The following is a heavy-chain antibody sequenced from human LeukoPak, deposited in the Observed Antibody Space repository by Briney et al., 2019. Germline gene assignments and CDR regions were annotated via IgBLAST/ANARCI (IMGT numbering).Heavy chain of an antibody. Sequence: SQTLSLTCIVSGGSIISGGYYWSWIRQHPGEGLEWIGYIYYSGSTYYNPSLKSRVTISVDTSKNQFSLKLRSVTAADTAVYYCARYASDYSDYYGMDVWGQGTTVTVSS. D-gene: IGHD4-11*01. CDR1: GGSIISGGYY. CDR2: IYYSGST. CDR3: ARYASDYSDYYGMDV. J-gene: IGHJ6*02. V-gene: IGHV4-31*03.